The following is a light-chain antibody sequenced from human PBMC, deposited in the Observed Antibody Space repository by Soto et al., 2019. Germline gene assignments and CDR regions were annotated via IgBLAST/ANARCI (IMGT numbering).Light chain of an antibody. V-gene: IGLV2-11*01. Sequence: QSVLTQPRSVSGSPGQSVTISCTGTSSDVGGYNYVSWYQQHPGKAPKLMIYDVSKRPSGVPDRFSGSKSGNTASLTISGLQGEDEADYYCCSYAGSYTLVVFGGGTQLTVL. CDR1: SSDVGGYNY. CDR3: CSYAGSYTLVV. CDR2: DVS. J-gene: IGLJ2*01.